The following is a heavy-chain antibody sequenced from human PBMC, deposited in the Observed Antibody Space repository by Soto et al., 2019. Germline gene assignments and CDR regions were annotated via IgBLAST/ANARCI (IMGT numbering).Heavy chain of an antibody. D-gene: IGHD3-3*01. J-gene: IGHJ5*02. V-gene: IGHV1-18*01. Sequence: ASVKVSCKASGYTFTSYGISWVRQAPGQGLEWMGWISAYNGNTNYAQKLQGRVTMTTDTSTSTAYMELRSLRSDDTAVYYCARYDYDFWSGYSNWFDPWGQGTLVTVSS. CDR2: ISAYNGNT. CDR3: ARYDYDFWSGYSNWFDP. CDR1: GYTFTSYG.